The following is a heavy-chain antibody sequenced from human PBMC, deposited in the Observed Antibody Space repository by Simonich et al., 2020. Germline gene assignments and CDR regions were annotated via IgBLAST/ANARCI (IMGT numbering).Heavy chain of an antibody. V-gene: IGHV3-53*04. CDR2: IYSGGST. Sequence: EVQLVESGGGLVQPGGSLRRSCAASGFTVSSNYMSWGHQAPGKGLSWVAVIYSGGSTYYADSVKGRFTISRHNSKNTLYLQMNSLRAEDTAVYYCARSAYGGFDYWGQGTLVTVSS. D-gene: IGHD3-10*01. J-gene: IGHJ4*02. CDR3: ARSAYGGFDY. CDR1: GFTVSSNY.